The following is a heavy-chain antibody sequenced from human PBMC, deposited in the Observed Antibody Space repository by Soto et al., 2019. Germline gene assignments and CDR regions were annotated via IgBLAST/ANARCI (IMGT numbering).Heavy chain of an antibody. J-gene: IGHJ4*02. V-gene: IGHV4-59*01. Sequence: XGTLSLTCTVSGGSISSYYWSGIRQPPGKGLEWIGYIYYSGSTNYNPSLKSRVTISVDTSKNQFSLKLSSVTAADTAVYYCARAEKLWFGVDYWGQGTLVTVSS. D-gene: IGHD3-10*01. CDR1: GGSISSYY. CDR2: IYYSGST. CDR3: ARAEKLWFGVDY.